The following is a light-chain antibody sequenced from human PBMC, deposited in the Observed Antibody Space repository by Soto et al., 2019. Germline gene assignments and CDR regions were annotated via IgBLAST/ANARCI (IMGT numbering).Light chain of an antibody. J-gene: IGLJ3*02. CDR2: EVS. Sequence: QSALTQPASVSGSPGQSITISCTGTSSDVGGYNYVSWYQQHPGKAPQLMIYEVSNRPSGVSNRFSGSKSGNTASLTISGLQDEDEGDYYCSSYTTTTWVFGGGTKLTVL. CDR1: SSDVGGYNY. V-gene: IGLV2-14*01. CDR3: SSYTTTTWV.